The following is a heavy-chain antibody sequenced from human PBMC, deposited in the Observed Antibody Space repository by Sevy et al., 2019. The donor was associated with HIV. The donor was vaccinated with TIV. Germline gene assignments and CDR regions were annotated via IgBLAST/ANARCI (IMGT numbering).Heavy chain of an antibody. CDR1: GFTFSNYW. V-gene: IGHV3-7*01. J-gene: IGHJ4*02. CDR3: ARDGGYCSGGSCIDY. D-gene: IGHD2-15*01. Sequence: GGSLRLSCAASGFTFSNYWMSWVRQAPGRGLEWVANIKQDGSEKYHVDSVKGRFTISGDNAKNSLYLQMNSLRAEDTAVYHCARDGGYCSGGSCIDYWGQGTLVTVSS. CDR2: IKQDGSEK.